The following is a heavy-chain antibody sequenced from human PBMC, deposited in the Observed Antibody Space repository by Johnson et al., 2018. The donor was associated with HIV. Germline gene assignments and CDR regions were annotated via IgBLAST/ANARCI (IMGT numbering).Heavy chain of an antibody. V-gene: IGHV3-30*04. CDR3: ARDLLYSAFDV. Sequence: QVHLVESGGGLVQPGGSLRLSCAASGFTFSSYAMHWVRQAPGKGLEWVAVISYDGNNKYYAASVKGRFTISRDSSKNTLYLQMDSLRAEDTAVYYCARDLLYSAFDVWGQGTMVTVSS. D-gene: IGHD2-8*01. CDR2: ISYDGNNK. CDR1: GFTFSSYA. J-gene: IGHJ3*01.